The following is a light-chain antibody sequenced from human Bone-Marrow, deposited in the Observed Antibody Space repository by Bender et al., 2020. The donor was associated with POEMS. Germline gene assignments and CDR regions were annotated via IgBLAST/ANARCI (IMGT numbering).Light chain of an antibody. CDR2: EVI. V-gene: IGLV2-8*01. CDR3: SSFAGTRNKLL. Sequence: QSTLTQPPSASGSPGQSVTISCTGSSSDIGAYNYVSWYQQYPGKAPKLLIYEVIKRPSGVPDRFSAAKSGNTASLTISGLRTEDEADYYCSSFAGTRNKLLFGGGTRLAVL. J-gene: IGLJ2*01. CDR1: SSDIGAYNY.